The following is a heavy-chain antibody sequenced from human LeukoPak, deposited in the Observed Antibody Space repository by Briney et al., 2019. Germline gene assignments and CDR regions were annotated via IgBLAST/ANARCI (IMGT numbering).Heavy chain of an antibody. Sequence: GGSLRLSCAASGFTFSTYSMNWVRQAPGKGLESVSSISSSSSYIYYADSVKGRFTISGDNAKNSLYLQMNSLRAEDTAVYYCARGHLDYYYDSSGYYPFDYWGQGTLVTVSS. CDR3: ARGHLDYYYDSSGYYPFDY. J-gene: IGHJ4*02. V-gene: IGHV3-21*01. CDR1: GFTFSTYS. CDR2: ISSSSSYI. D-gene: IGHD3-22*01.